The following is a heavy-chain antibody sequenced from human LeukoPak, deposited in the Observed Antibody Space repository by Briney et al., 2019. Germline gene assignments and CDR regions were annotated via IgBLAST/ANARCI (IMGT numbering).Heavy chain of an antibody. CDR2: IYYSGST. CDR1: GGSISSGGYY. J-gene: IGHJ5*02. CDR3: ASGNSGYDTNNWFDP. V-gene: IGHV4-31*03. D-gene: IGHD5-12*01. Sequence: PSQTLPLTCTVSGGSISSGGYYWSWIRQHPGKGLEWIGYIYYSGSTYYNPSLKSRVTISVDTSKNQFSLKLSSVTAADTAVYYCASGNSGYDTNNWFDPWGQGTLVTVSS.